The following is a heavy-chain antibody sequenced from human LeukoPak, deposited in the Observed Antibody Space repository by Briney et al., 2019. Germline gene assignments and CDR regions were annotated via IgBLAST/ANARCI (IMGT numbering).Heavy chain of an antibody. J-gene: IGHJ6*04. V-gene: IGHV5-10-1*01. D-gene: IGHD6-13*01. CDR3: ASPIAAAQKWDYYYYGMDV. CDR1: GYSFTSYW. Sequence: GESLKISCKGSGYSFTSYWISWVRQMPGKGLEWMGRIDPSDSYTNYSPSFQGHVTISADKSISTAYLQWSSLKASDTAMYYCASPIAAAQKWDYYYYGMDVWGKGTTVTVSS. CDR2: IDPSDSYT.